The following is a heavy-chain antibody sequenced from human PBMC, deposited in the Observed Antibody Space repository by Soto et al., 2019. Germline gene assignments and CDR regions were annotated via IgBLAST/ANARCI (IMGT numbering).Heavy chain of an antibody. CDR1: GFSLSNARMG. V-gene: IGHV2-26*01. Sequence: QVTLKESGPVLVNPTEPLTLTCTVSGFSLSNARMGVSWIRQPPGKALEWLAHIFSNDEKSYSPSLKSRLTSSKDTSKSQVVLTMTNMDPVDTATYYCANYYDSSGSFDYWGQGTLVTVSS. J-gene: IGHJ4*02. CDR2: IFSNDEK. D-gene: IGHD3-22*01. CDR3: ANYYDSSGSFDY.